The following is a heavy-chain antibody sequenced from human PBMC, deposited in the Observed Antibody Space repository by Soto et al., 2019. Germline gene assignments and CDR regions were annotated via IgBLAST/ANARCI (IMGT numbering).Heavy chain of an antibody. D-gene: IGHD3-22*01. V-gene: IGHV4-31*03. CDR3: ARDRRYYDSSGYSSFDY. CDR1: GGSISSGGYY. CDR2: IYYSGST. J-gene: IGHJ4*02. Sequence: TLSLTCTVSGGSISSGGYYWSWIRQHPGKGLEWIGYIYYSGSTYYNPSLKSRVTISVDTSKNQFSLKLSSVTAADTAVYYCARDRRYYDSSGYSSFDYWGQGTLVTVSS.